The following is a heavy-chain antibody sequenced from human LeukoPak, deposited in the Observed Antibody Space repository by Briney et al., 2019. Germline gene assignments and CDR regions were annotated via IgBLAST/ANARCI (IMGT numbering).Heavy chain of an antibody. Sequence: SETLSLTCTVSGGTISSYYWSWIRQPPGKGLEWIGYIYYSGSTNYNPSLKSRVTISVDTSKNQFSLKLGTVPAADTAVYYFAHGGYYFDFWGQGTPVTVSS. D-gene: IGHD3-10*01. CDR1: GGTISSYY. CDR2: IYYSGST. CDR3: AHGGYYFDF. V-gene: IGHV4-59*01. J-gene: IGHJ4*03.